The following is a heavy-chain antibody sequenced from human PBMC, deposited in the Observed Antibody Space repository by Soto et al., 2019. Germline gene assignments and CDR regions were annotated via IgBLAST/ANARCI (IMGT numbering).Heavy chain of an antibody. D-gene: IGHD3-10*01. Sequence: ASVKVSCXASGYTFTSYAMHWVRQAPGQRLEWMGWINAGNGNTKYSQKFQGRVTITRDTSASTAYMELSSLRSEDTAVYYCASHYGSGIYYSGMDVWGQGTTVTVSS. CDR2: INAGNGNT. CDR3: ASHYGSGIYYSGMDV. CDR1: GYTFTSYA. V-gene: IGHV1-3*01. J-gene: IGHJ6*02.